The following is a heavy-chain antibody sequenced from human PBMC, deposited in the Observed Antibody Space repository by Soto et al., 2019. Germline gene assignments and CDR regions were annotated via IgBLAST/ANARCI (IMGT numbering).Heavy chain of an antibody. Sequence: PGGSLRLSCAASGFTFSSHAMAWVRQAPGKGLEWVSAITNSGGSSYVADSVEGRFTISRDNSKNTVDLQMNSLRAEDTAVYYCAKDRLRDGASRQGFDFWGQGTLVTVSS. CDR3: AKDRLRDGASRQGFDF. J-gene: IGHJ4*02. CDR1: GFTFSSHA. CDR2: ITNSGGSS. V-gene: IGHV3-23*01. D-gene: IGHD6-6*01.